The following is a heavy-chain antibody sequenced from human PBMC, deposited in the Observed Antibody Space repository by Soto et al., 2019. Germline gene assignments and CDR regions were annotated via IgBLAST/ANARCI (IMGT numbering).Heavy chain of an antibody. J-gene: IGHJ4*02. CDR2: ISYNGKNK. CDR1: GFTLNNYA. D-gene: IGHD2-15*01. Sequence: LRLSCAASGFTLNNYAIHWVRQVPGKGLEWVAFISYNGKNKYYGDSVKGRFTISRDDSKNTLFLQMNNLRGEDTAVYYCATDGVQYVVSGLYFFDYWGQGTLVTVSS. CDR3: ATDGVQYVVSGLYFFDY. V-gene: IGHV3-30*04.